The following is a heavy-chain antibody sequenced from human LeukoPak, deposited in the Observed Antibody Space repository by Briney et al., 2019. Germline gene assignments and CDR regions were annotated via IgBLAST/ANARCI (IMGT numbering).Heavy chain of an antibody. CDR2: LNPNGGST. Sequence: ASVKVSCKASGYTFTNYYLHWVRQAPGQGLEWMGILNPNGGSTIYTQKFQGRVTMTRDMSTSTAYMELSSLRSEDTAVYYCARPVRSLEYSSPYDALDIWGQGTMVTVSS. V-gene: IGHV1-46*01. CDR1: GYTFTNYY. D-gene: IGHD3-22*01. J-gene: IGHJ3*02. CDR3: ARPVRSLEYSSPYDALDI.